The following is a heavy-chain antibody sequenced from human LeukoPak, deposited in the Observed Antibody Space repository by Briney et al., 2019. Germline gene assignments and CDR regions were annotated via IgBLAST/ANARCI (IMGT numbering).Heavy chain of an antibody. J-gene: IGHJ5*02. CDR3: ARDRGYSTFDN. CDR1: GFPFSNYW. CDR2: MKEDGGEI. D-gene: IGHD4-23*01. V-gene: IGHV3-7*01. Sequence: GGPLRPSCAASGFPFSNYWMSWVRQAPGKGLEWVANMKEDGGEINYVDSVKGRFTISSDNAKNSLYLHMNSLRVEDTAVYYCARDRGYSTFDNWGQGTLVTVSS.